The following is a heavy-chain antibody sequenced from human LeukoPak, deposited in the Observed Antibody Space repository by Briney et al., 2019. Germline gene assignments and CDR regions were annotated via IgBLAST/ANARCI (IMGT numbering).Heavy chain of an antibody. CDR1: GGSISSYY. Sequence: SETLSLTCTVSGGSISSYYWSWIRQPPGKGLEWIGYIYYSGSTNYNPSLKSRVTISVDTSKNQFSLKLSSVTAADTAVYYCARGGWLSEYYFDYWGQGTLVTVSS. CDR2: IYYSGST. D-gene: IGHD3-22*01. V-gene: IGHV4-59*08. CDR3: ARGGWLSEYYFDY. J-gene: IGHJ4*02.